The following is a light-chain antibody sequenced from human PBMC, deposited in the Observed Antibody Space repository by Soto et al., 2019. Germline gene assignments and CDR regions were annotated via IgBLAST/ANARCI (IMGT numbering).Light chain of an antibody. J-gene: IGLJ1*01. CDR1: SSDVGGYNY. CDR3: SSYTSRSYV. Sequence: QSALTQPASVSGSPGQSITISCTGTSSDVGGYNYVSWYQQHPGKAPKLMIYDVSNRPSGVSNRFSGSKSGNTASLTISGLQAEDEADYYCSSYTSRSYVFGTGTKLTV. V-gene: IGLV2-14*01. CDR2: DVS.